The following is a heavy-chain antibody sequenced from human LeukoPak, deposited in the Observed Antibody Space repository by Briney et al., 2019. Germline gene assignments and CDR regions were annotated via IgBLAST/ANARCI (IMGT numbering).Heavy chain of an antibody. CDR3: ARDRLIGSGSYYSY. J-gene: IGHJ4*02. V-gene: IGHV1-69*04. D-gene: IGHD3-10*01. CDR2: IIPILGIA. Sequence: SVKVSCKASGGTFSSYTISWVRQAPGQGLEWMGRIIPILGIANYAQKFQGRVTITADKSTSTAYMELSSLRSEDTAVYYCARDRLIGSGSYYSYWGQGTLVTVSS. CDR1: GGTFSSYT.